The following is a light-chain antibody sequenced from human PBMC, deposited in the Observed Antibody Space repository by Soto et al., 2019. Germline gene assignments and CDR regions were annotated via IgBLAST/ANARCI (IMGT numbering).Light chain of an antibody. CDR3: QQSSIAPRT. Sequence: DIQMTQSPPSLSASVGDRITISCRASQNIATYLNWYQQKPGKAPQLLIYATSNLQSGVPSRFSGSGSGTDFTLTISSLQPEDLAIYYCQQSSIAPRTFGHGTKLEIK. CDR2: ATS. V-gene: IGKV1-39*01. J-gene: IGKJ2*01. CDR1: QNIATY.